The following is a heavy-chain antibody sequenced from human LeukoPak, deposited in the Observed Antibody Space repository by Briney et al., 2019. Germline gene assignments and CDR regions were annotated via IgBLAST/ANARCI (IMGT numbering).Heavy chain of an antibody. CDR2: INPSGGSI. D-gene: IGHD2-21*02. J-gene: IGHJ3*02. CDR1: GYTFTSYY. V-gene: IGHV1-46*01. Sequence: ASVKVSCKASGYTFTSYYMHWVRQAPGQGLEWMGIINPSGGSISYAQKFQGRVTMTRDTPTSTVYMELSSLRSEDTAVYYCASLFAYCGGDCYSGDAFDIWGQGTMVTVSS. CDR3: ASLFAYCGGDCYSGDAFDI.